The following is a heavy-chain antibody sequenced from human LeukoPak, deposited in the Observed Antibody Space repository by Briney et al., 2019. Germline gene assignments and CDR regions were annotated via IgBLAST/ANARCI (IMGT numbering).Heavy chain of an antibody. J-gene: IGHJ3*02. V-gene: IGHV1-69*05. CDR1: GGTFSSYA. Sequence: SVKVSCKASGGTFSSYAISWVRQAPGQGLEWMGVIIPIFGTANYAQKFQGRVTITTDESTSTAYMELSSLRSEDTAVYYCARDMGRYCSSTSCYAFDIWGQGTMVTVSS. CDR3: ARDMGRYCSSTSCYAFDI. CDR2: IIPIFGTA. D-gene: IGHD2-2*01.